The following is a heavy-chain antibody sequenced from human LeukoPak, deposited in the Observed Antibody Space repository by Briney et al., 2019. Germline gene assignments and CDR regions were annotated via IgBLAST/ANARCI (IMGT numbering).Heavy chain of an antibody. CDR3: ARENLEYGDYAIDY. V-gene: IGHV3-13*01. Sequence: GGSLRLSCAASGFIFSKYDVHWVRQVTGKGLEWVSGIDRDGVTYYSGSVRGRFTSSRENAKNSLDLQMNTLRAGDTGVYYCARENLEYGDYAIDYWGQGILVIVSS. CDR1: GFIFSKYD. D-gene: IGHD4-17*01. CDR2: IDRDGVT. J-gene: IGHJ4*02.